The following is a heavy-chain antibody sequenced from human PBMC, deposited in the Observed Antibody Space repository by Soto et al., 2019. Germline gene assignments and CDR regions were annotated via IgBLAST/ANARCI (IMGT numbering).Heavy chain of an antibody. D-gene: IGHD5-18*01. Sequence: QEQVVESGGGVVQPGRSLRLSCAASGFTFSTHAMHWVRQAPGRGLEWVAIISYDGTTKDYADSVKGRFTISRDNSKNAVYLQMNSLRSEDTALYYCARDWRTASTTGWFDPWGQGTLVTVSS. CDR2: ISYDGTTK. V-gene: IGHV3-30-3*01. J-gene: IGHJ5*02. CDR3: ARDWRTASTTGWFDP. CDR1: GFTFSTHA.